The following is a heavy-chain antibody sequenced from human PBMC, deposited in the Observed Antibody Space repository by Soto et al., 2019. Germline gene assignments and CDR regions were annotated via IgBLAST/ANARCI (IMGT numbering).Heavy chain of an antibody. CDR3: RFLEWLHDEYYYMDV. J-gene: IGHJ6*03. CDR1: GGSISSSSYY. Sequence: QLQLQESGPGLVKPSETLSLTCTVSGGSISSSSYYWGWIRQPPGKGLEWIGSIYYSGSTYYNPSLKSRVTISVDTSKNQFSLKLSSVTAADTAVYYCRFLEWLHDEYYYMDVWGKGTTVTVSS. V-gene: IGHV4-39*01. D-gene: IGHD3-3*01. CDR2: IYYSGST.